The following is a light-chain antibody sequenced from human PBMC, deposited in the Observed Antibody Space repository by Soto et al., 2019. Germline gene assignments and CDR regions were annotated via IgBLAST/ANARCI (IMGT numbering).Light chain of an antibody. V-gene: IGLV3-21*04. CDR2: YDS. J-gene: IGLJ3*02. CDR1: NIGSKS. CDR3: QVWDGSSDPWV. Sequence: ELTQPPSVSVAPGKTARITCGGNNIGSKSVHWYQQKPGQAPVLVIYYDSDRPSGIPERFSGSNSGNTATLTISRVEAGDEADYYCQVWDGSSDPWVFGGGTKLTVL.